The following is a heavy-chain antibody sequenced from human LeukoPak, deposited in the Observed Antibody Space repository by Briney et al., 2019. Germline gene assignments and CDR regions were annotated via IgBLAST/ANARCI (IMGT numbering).Heavy chain of an antibody. V-gene: IGHV5-51*01. Sequence: GESLKISCKGSGSSFTNYWIGWVRQMPGKGLEWMGIIYPGDSDTRYSLSFQGQVTISADKSINTAYLQWSSLKASDTAMYYCTTTMLRGLIITQFDYWGQGTLVTISS. CDR2: IYPGDSDT. CDR3: TTTMLRGLIITQFDY. CDR1: GSSFTNYW. J-gene: IGHJ4*02. D-gene: IGHD3-10*01.